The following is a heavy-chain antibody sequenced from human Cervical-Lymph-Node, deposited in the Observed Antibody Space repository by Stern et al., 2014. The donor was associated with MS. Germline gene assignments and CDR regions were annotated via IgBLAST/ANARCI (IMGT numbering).Heavy chain of an antibody. CDR2: MNPNSGHA. Sequence: QLVQSGAEVKKPGASVKVSCKASGYTFTDYDINWVRQAPGQGLEWMGWMNPNSGHAGSAQKFQGRVTMTRNTSISTAYMELSSLNSEDTAVYYCARGPAIQWFRGFDLWGRGTLVTASS. D-gene: IGHD3-10*01. J-gene: IGHJ2*01. V-gene: IGHV1-8*02. CDR3: ARGPAIQWFRGFDL. CDR1: GYTFTDYD.